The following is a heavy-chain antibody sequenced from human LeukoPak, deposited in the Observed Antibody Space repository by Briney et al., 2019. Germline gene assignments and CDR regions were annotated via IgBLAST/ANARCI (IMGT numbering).Heavy chain of an antibody. V-gene: IGHV4-31*02. CDR3: ARDRSTMVRGAGAF. D-gene: IGHD3-10*01. CDR1: GDSINRDGYH. Sequence: SETLSLTCTLSGDSINRDGYHWTWIRQHPGKGLEWIGYIHYSGSTSYNPSLQSRVSISLDSSQNQFSLNLHSVTAADTAVYYCARDRSTMVRGAGAFWGQGTLVTVSS. CDR2: IHYSGST. J-gene: IGHJ4*02.